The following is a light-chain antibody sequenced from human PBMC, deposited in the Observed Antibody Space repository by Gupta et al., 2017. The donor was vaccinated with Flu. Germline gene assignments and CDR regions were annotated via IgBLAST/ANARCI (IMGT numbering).Light chain of an antibody. Sequence: DIQMTQSPSSLSASVGDRVTITCRASQGISSYLNWYQQKPGKAPKLLIYAASSLQSGVPSRFSGSGSGTDFTLTISRLQPEDFATYYCQQSYSTRIAFGQGTRLEIK. V-gene: IGKV1-39*01. CDR1: QGISSY. CDR2: AAS. CDR3: QQSYSTRIA. J-gene: IGKJ5*01.